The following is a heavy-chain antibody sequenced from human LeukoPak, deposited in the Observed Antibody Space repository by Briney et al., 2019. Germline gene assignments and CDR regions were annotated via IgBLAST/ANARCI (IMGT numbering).Heavy chain of an antibody. CDR1: GFTVSTNY. D-gene: IGHD2-2*01. CDR2: IYSGDST. CDR3: ARGYCSSTSCGYFDY. J-gene: IGHJ4*02. V-gene: IGHV3-66*01. Sequence: GGSLGLSCAASGFTVSTNYMSWVRQAPGKGLEWVSVIYSGDSTYYADSVKGRFTISRDISKNTLYLQMNSLRAEDTAVYYCARGYCSSTSCGYFDYWGQGTLV.